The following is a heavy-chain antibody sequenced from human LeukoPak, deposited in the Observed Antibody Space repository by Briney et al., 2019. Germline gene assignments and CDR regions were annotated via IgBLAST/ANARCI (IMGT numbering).Heavy chain of an antibody. V-gene: IGHV3-30*04. D-gene: IGHD3-16*02. CDR3: ARNPMITFGGVIGDNDY. J-gene: IGHJ4*02. CDR2: ISYDGSNK. Sequence: GGSLRLSCAASGVTFSSYAMHWVRQAPAKGLEWVAVISYDGSNKYYADSVKGRFTISRDNSKNTLYLQMTSLRAEDTAVYYCARNPMITFGGVIGDNDYWGQGTLVTVSS. CDR1: GVTFSSYA.